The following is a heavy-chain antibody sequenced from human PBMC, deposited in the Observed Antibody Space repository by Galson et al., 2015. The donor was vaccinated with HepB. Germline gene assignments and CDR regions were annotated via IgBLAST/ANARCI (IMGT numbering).Heavy chain of an antibody. CDR2: IIPVFGTA. CDR3: ARVPGYCSTSSCYPYNYGLDV. CDR1: GGTFSSYA. J-gene: IGHJ6*02. Sequence: SVKVSCKASGGTFSSYAISWVRQAPGQGLEWMGGIIPVFGTANYAQKFQGRVTITADESTRTAYMEISSLRSEDAAVYYCARVPGYCSTSSCYPYNYGLDVWGQGTTVTVSS. D-gene: IGHD2-2*01. V-gene: IGHV1-69*13.